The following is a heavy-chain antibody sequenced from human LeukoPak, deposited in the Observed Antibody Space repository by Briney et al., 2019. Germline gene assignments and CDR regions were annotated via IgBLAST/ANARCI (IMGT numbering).Heavy chain of an antibody. CDR1: GFTFSSYW. CDR2: FGTRSTSV. Sequence: GGSLRLSCAASGFTFSSYWMSWVRQAPGKGLEWVSSFGTRSTSVYHAGSVKGRFAISRDNAKNSLYLQMNSLRAEDTALYYCAREVSEGFDFWGQGTLVTVSS. J-gene: IGHJ4*02. D-gene: IGHD3-22*01. CDR3: AREVSEGFDF. V-gene: IGHV3-21*01.